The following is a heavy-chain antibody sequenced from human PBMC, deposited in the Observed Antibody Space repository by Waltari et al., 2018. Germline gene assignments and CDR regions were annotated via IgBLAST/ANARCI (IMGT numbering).Heavy chain of an antibody. D-gene: IGHD6-19*01. CDR1: GYSISSGYY. J-gene: IGHJ4*02. CDR2: IYHSGST. V-gene: IGHV4-38-2*01. Sequence: QVQLQESGPGLVKPSETLSLPCAVSGYSISSGYYWGWIRQPPGKGLEWSGSIYHSGSTDYNPSRKGRVTRSVDTSKNQFSLKLSSVTAADTAVYYCATLAVAAPTGGGDYWGQGTLVTVSS. CDR3: ATLAVAAPTGGGDY.